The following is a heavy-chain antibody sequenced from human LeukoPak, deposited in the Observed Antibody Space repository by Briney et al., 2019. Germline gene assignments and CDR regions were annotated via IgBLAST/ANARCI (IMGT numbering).Heavy chain of an antibody. Sequence: SETLSLTCTVSGASFSSSTYYWGWTRHPPGKGLEWIGSISYSGSTYYSPSLKSRVTMSVDTSKNQFSLKLSSVTAADTAVYYCARHAGGIAAAGTRPFDYWGQGTLVTVSS. CDR3: ARHAGGIAAAGTRPFDY. CDR1: GASFSSSTYY. CDR2: ISYSGST. V-gene: IGHV4-39*01. J-gene: IGHJ4*02. D-gene: IGHD6-13*01.